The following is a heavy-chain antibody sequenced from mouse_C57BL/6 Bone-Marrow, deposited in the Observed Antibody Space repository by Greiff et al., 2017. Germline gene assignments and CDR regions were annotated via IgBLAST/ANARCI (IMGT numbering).Heavy chain of an antibody. CDR1: GYSFTDYD. V-gene: IGHV1-39*01. J-gene: IGHJ3*01. CDR3: AREDEGGFAY. Sequence: EVQLLESGPGLVKPGASLKISCTASGYSFTDYDMYWVKQSTGKSLEWIGVINPSYGSTSYNQKFKGKVTLTVDQSSSTAYLQLNSLTSEDSAVYYSAREDEGGFAYWGQGTLVTDTA. CDR2: INPSYGST.